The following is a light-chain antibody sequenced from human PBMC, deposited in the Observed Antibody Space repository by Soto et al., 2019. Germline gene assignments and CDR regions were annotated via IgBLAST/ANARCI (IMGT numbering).Light chain of an antibody. J-gene: IGLJ3*02. CDR3: QSYDSSRSGGV. Sequence: QSVLPQPPSVSGAPGQRVPISCTESSSNIGAGYDVPWYQQLPGTAPKLLIYGNSNRPSGVPDRFSGSKSGTSASLAITGVQAEEEADYYCQSYDSSRSGGVFGGGTKVTVL. CDR2: GNS. V-gene: IGLV1-40*01. CDR1: SSNIGAGYD.